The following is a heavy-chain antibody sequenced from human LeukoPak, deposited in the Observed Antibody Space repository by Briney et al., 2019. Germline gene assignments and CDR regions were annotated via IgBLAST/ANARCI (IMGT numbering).Heavy chain of an antibody. J-gene: IGHJ5*02. Sequence: PSETLSLTCAVYGGSFSGYYWSWIRQPPGKGLEWIGYIYYSGSTNYNPSLKSRVTISVDTSKNQFSLKLSSVTAADTAVYYCARVGGSGWSPRGWFDPWGQGTLVTVTS. CDR3: ARVGGSGWSPRGWFDP. CDR2: IYYSGST. V-gene: IGHV4-59*01. CDR1: GGSFSGYY. D-gene: IGHD6-19*01.